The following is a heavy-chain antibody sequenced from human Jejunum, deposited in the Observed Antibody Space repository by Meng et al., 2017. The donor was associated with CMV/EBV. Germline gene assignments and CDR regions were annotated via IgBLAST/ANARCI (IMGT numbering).Heavy chain of an antibody. D-gene: IGHD2-2*01. V-gene: IGHV1-18*01. CDR1: YG. CDR3: ARDLQYCGSTSCYDDCFDP. Sequence: YGISWVRQAPGQGLEWMGWISAYNGDTNYARNLRGRVTMTTDTSTTTAYMELRSLRSDDTAVYYCARDLQYCGSTSCYDDCFDPWGQGTLVTVSS. CDR2: ISAYNGDT. J-gene: IGHJ5*02.